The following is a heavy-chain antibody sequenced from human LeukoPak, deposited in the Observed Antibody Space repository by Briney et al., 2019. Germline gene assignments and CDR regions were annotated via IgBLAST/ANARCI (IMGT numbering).Heavy chain of an antibody. CDR1: GFTFSSYW. J-gene: IGHJ4*02. V-gene: IGHV3-7*01. D-gene: IGHD2-15*01. CDR3: ARGYCSGSSCYSGFYFDY. CDR2: IKQDEIEK. Sequence: PGGSLRLSCAASGFTFSSYWMSWVRQAPGKGLEWVANIKQDEIEKYFVDSVKGRFTLSRDNAKNSLYLQMSSLRAEDTAVYYCARGYCSGSSCYSGFYFDYWGQGALVTVSS.